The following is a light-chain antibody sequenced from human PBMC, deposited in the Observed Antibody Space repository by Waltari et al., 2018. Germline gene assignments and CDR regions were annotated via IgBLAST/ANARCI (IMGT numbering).Light chain of an antibody. CDR1: LSILHSSENKNQ. V-gene: IGKV4-1*01. CDR2: GAS. CDR3: QQYYSTPFT. Sequence: DIVMTQSPDSLSVSLGERDTIHCKSSLSILHSSENKNQLGWYQQKSGQSPKLLIYGASTRDSGVPDRFIGSGSGTDFTLTISSLQTEDVAVYYCQQYYSTPFTFGPGTKVDIK. J-gene: IGKJ3*01.